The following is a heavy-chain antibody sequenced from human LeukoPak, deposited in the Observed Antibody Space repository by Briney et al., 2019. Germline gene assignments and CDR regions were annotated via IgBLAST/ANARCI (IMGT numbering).Heavy chain of an antibody. CDR1: GGSISSYY. D-gene: IGHD6-25*01. Sequence: SETLSLTCTVSGGSISSYYWSWIRQPPGKGLEWIGYIYYSGSTNYNPSLKSRVTISVDTSKNQFSLKLSSVTAADTAVYYCARDARLYYYYGMDVWGQGTTVTVSS. V-gene: IGHV4-59*12. J-gene: IGHJ6*02. CDR2: IYYSGST. CDR3: ARDARLYYYYGMDV.